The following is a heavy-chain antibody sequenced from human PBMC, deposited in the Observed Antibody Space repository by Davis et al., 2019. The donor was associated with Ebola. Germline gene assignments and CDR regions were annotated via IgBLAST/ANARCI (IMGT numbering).Heavy chain of an antibody. J-gene: IGHJ4*02. D-gene: IGHD1-26*01. V-gene: IGHV4-34*01. CDR3: ARDDGWD. Sequence: SETLSLTCAVYGGSFSGYYWSWIRQPPGKGLEWIGEINHSGSTNYNPSLKSRVTISVDKSKNQFSLKLSSVTASDTAVYYCARDDGWDWGQGTLVTVSS. CDR1: GGSFSGYY. CDR2: INHSGST.